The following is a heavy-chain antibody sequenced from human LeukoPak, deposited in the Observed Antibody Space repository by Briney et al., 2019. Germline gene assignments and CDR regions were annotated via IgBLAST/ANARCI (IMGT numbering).Heavy chain of an antibody. V-gene: IGHV3-48*01. Sequence: GGSLRLSCAASGFTFSSYSMNWVRQAPGKGLEWVSYISSSSSTIYYADSVKGRFTISRDNAKNSLYLQMNSLRAEDTAVYYCAKDMWAIWPRYFDPWGQGTLVTVSS. CDR1: GFTFSSYS. CDR3: AKDMWAIWPRYFDP. CDR2: ISSSSSTI. D-gene: IGHD1-14*01. J-gene: IGHJ5*02.